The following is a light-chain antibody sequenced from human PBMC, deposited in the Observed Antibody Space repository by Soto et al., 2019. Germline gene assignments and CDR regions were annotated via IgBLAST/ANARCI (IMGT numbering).Light chain of an antibody. J-gene: IGKJ4*01. V-gene: IGKV4-1*01. CDR2: WAS. Sequence: DIVMTQSPDSLAVSLGERATIRSKSSQSVLYSSHNKIYLHWDQQKPGQPPKLLIYWASTRESGVPDRFSGSGSETDFTLTISSLQAEDVAVYYCQQYYSSPLTFGGGTKVDIK. CDR3: QQYYSSPLT. CDR1: QSVLYSSHNKIY.